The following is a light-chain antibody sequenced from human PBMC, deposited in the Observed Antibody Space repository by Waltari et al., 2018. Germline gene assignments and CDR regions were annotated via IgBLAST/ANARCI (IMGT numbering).Light chain of an antibody. CDR2: EVT. V-gene: IGLV2-14*01. J-gene: IGLJ2*01. CDR3: TSYTSTSTLV. CDR1: SSDVVGDTF. Sequence: QSALTQPASVSGSPGQSITIPCTGTSSDVVGDTFVSWYQQHPGKAPKLMIYEVTNRPSGVSYRFSGSKSGNTASLTISGLQVEDEADYYCTSYTSTSTLVFGGGTKLTVL.